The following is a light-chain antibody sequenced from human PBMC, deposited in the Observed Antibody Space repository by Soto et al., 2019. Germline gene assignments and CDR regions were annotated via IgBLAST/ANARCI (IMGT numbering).Light chain of an antibody. CDR1: QSVSSNY. V-gene: IGKV3-20*01. CDR3: QHYGSSAT. J-gene: IGKJ1*01. CDR2: GAS. Sequence: EIVLTQSTGTLSLSPGERATLSCRASQSVSSNYLAWYQQKPGQAPRLLISGASTRATGIPDRFSGSGSGTDFTLTISRLEPEDFAVYYCQHYGSSATFGQGTKVDIK.